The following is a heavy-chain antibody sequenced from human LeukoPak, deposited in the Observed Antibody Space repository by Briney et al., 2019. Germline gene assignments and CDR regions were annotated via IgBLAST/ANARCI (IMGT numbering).Heavy chain of an antibody. J-gene: IGHJ4*02. CDR3: AKDLGTVTTVTTYFDY. CDR2: IRYDGSNK. CDR1: GFTFSSYG. D-gene: IGHD4-17*01. V-gene: IGHV3-30*02. Sequence: GGSLRLSCAASGFTFSSYGMHWVSQAPGKGLEWVAFIRYDGSNKYYADSVKGRFTISRDDSKKTLYLQMNRLRAEDTAVYYCAKDLGTVTTVTTYFDYWGQGTLVTVSS.